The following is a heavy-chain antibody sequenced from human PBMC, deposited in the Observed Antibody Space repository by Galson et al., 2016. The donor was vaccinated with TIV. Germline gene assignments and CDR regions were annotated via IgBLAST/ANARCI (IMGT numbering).Heavy chain of an antibody. CDR3: ARGRENYDILTGLS. Sequence: SVKVSCKASGYTLAGSYIHWARQAPGQGLEWMGWINPNSGGTNYAQKFQGRVTMTRDTSIDTAFMDLSRLRFDDTALYYCARGRENYDILTGLSWGQGTLVTVSS. V-gene: IGHV1-2*02. CDR1: GYTLAGSY. J-gene: IGHJ4*02. D-gene: IGHD3-9*01. CDR2: INPNSGGT.